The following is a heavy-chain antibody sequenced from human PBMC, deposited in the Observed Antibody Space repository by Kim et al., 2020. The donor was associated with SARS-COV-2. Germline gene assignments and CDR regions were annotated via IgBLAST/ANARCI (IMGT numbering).Heavy chain of an antibody. D-gene: IGHD3-10*01. J-gene: IGHJ4*02. V-gene: IGHV5-51*01. Sequence: DTRYSPSFQGQVAISADKSISTADLQWSSLKASDTAMYYCARLSDGKFDYWGQGTLVTVSS. CDR2: DT. CDR3: ARLSDGKFDY.